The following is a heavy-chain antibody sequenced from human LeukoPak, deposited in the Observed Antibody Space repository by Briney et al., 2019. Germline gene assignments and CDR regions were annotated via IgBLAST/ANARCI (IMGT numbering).Heavy chain of an antibody. CDR3: ARVPYVWGSYRYFDY. CDR2: INPNSGGT. V-gene: IGHV1-2*02. J-gene: IGHJ4*02. D-gene: IGHD3-16*02. CDR1: GYTFTGYY. Sequence: GASVKVSCKASGYTFTGYYMHWVRQAPGQGLEWMGWINPNSGGTNYAQKFQGRVTMTRDTSISTAYMELSRLRSDDTAVYYCARVPYVWGSYRYFDYWGQGTLVTVSS.